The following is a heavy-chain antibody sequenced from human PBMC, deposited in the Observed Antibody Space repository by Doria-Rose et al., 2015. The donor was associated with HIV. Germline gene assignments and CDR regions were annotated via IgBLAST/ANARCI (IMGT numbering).Heavy chain of an antibody. J-gene: IGHJ3*02. D-gene: IGHD3-3*01. CDR1: GGSISSDDYH. Sequence: SVSGGSISSDDYHWSWIRQPPGKGLEWIGNIHYSGTTSYNPSLKSRIIISQDTSKNHLSLKLTSVTAADTAVYYCARDHVTIFGVGDAFDIWGQGTMVTVSS. V-gene: IGHV4-30-4*01. CDR3: ARDHVTIFGVGDAFDI. CDR2: IHYSGTT.